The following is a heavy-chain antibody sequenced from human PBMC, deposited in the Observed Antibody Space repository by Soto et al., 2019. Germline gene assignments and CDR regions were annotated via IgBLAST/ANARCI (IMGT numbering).Heavy chain of an antibody. J-gene: IGHJ4*02. CDR3: ARDQIAVAVRLFDY. D-gene: IGHD6-19*01. Sequence: GSVKVSFKASGYPFTSYGISLVRQAPGQGLEWMGWISAYNGNTNYAQKLQGRVTMTTDTSTSTAYMELRSLRSDDTAVYYCARDQIAVAVRLFDYWGQGTMVTVSS. V-gene: IGHV1-18*01. CDR1: GYPFTSYG. CDR2: ISAYNGNT.